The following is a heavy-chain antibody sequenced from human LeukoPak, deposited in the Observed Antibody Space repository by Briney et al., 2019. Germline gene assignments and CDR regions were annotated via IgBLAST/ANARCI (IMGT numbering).Heavy chain of an antibody. V-gene: IGHV4-59*01. CDR2: IYYSGST. J-gene: IGHJ6*02. CDR3: ARSPYSYGPYYYYGMDV. D-gene: IGHD5-18*01. Sequence: PSETLSLTCTVSGGSISSYYWSWIRQPPGKGLEWIGYIYYSGSTNYNPSLKSRVTISVDTSKNQFSLKLSSGTAADTAVYYCARSPYSYGPYYYYGMDVWGQGTTVTVSS. CDR1: GGSISSYY.